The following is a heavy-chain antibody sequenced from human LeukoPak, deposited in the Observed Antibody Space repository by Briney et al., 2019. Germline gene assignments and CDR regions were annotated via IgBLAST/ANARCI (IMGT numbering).Heavy chain of an antibody. J-gene: IGHJ4*02. CDR1: GYTFSNYN. D-gene: IGHD6-13*01. CDR3: ARGSLPYSSSPHFDY. CDR2: INPTGGST. V-gene: IGHV1-46*01. Sequence: ASVKVSCKASGYTFSNYNVHWVRQAPGQGLEWMGIINPTGGSTNYAQKLQGRVTMTTDTSTSTAYMELRSLRSDDTAVYYCARGSLPYSSSPHFDYWGQGTLVTVSS.